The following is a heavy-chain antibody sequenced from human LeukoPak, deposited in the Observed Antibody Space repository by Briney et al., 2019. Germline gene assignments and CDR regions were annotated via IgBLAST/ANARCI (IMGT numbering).Heavy chain of an antibody. J-gene: IGHJ5*02. D-gene: IGHD3-10*01. CDR1: GGSISSGSYY. CDR2: IYNSGNT. Sequence: SETLSLTCTVSGGSISSGSYYWSWIRQPAGKGLEWIGCIYNSGNTNYNPSLKSRVTISVDTSKNQFSLKLNSVTAADTAVYYCARSGTYYNNWFDPWGQGTLVTVSS. CDR3: ARSGTYYNNWFDP. V-gene: IGHV4-61*02.